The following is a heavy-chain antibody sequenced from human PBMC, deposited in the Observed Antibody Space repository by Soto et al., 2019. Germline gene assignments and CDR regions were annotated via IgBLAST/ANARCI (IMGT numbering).Heavy chain of an antibody. CDR3: ARGTGTTSYYYYGMDV. D-gene: IGHD1-1*01. V-gene: IGHV4-4*02. CDR2: IYHSGST. CDR1: GGSISSSNW. J-gene: IGHJ6*02. Sequence: SETLSLTCAVSGGSISSSNWWSWVRQPPGKGLEWIGEIYHSGSTNYNPSLKSRVTISVDKSKNQFSLKLSSVTAADTAVYYCARGTGTTSYYYYGMDVWGQGTTVTVSS.